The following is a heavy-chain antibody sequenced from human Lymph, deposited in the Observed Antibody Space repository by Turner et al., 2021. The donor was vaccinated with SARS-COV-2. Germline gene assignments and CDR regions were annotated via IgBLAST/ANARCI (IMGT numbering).Heavy chain of an antibody. Sequence: QVQLVASGGGVVQPGRCLKHSCAASGFTFNNYPMHWVRQAPGKGLGWVAVISYDGSNKCSADSVKGRFTISRDNSKNTLYLKMNSLRAEDTAVYYCTSDSSGSGTLDYWGQGTLVTVSS. CDR2: ISYDGSNK. J-gene: IGHJ4*02. V-gene: IGHV3-30-3*01. CDR3: TSDSSGSGTLDY. D-gene: IGHD3-10*01. CDR1: GFTFNNYP.